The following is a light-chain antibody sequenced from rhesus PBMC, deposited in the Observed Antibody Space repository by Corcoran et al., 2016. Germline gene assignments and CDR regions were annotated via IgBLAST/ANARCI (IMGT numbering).Light chain of an antibody. CDR3: QQSSNMLT. CDR1: QSVGSY. V-gene: IGKV3-24*04. CDR2: GAS. Sequence: ETVVTQSPATLSLSPGERATLSCRASQSVGSYLAWYQQKPGQAPRLLIYGASSRATGIPDRFSGSGAGTDLPLTISSLEPEDVGVYYCQQSSNMLTFGGGTKVELK. J-gene: IGKJ4*01.